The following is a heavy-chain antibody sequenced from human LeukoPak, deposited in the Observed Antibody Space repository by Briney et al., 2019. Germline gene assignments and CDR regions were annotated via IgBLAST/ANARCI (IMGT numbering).Heavy chain of an antibody. Sequence: SETLSLTCAVYGGSFSGYYWSWIRQPPGKGLEWIGEINHSGSTNYNPSLKSRVTLSVDTSKNQFSLKLSSVTAADTAVYYCAREYSSSWYLDYWGQGTLVTVSS. J-gene: IGHJ4*02. V-gene: IGHV4-34*01. CDR1: GGSFSGYY. CDR3: AREYSSSWYLDY. D-gene: IGHD6-13*01. CDR2: INHSGST.